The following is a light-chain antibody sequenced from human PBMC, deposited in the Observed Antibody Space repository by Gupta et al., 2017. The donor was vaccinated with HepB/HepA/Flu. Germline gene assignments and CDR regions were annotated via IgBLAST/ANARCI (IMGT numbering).Light chain of an antibody. CDR2: AAS. V-gene: IGKV1-39*01. Sequence: DIEMTQSPSSLSASVGDIVTITSLASESISSYLNWSQQKSGKAPKLLIYAASSVQSEVPSRFSGSASGTDFTPTISRLQPEDFATYYCLQFDGTPGTFGQGTRLEIK. J-gene: IGKJ5*01. CDR1: ESISSY. CDR3: LQFDGTPGT.